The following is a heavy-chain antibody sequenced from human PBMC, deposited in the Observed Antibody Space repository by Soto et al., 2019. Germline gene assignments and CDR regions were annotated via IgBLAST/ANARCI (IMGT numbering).Heavy chain of an antibody. CDR3: ARYSRRTGVAATARSLLCQFDY. J-gene: IGHJ4*02. CDR2: IYHSVST. D-gene: IGHD2-2*01. Sequence: QLQLQESGSGLVKPSQTLSLTCAVSGGSISSGGYSWSWIRQPPRKGLEWIGYIYHSVSTYYNPSLKSRVPISVDRSKHQFSLQLSSGTAAYTAVYYCARYSRRTGVAATARSLLCQFDYLGQGTLVTLSS. CDR1: GGSISSGGYS. V-gene: IGHV4-30-2*01.